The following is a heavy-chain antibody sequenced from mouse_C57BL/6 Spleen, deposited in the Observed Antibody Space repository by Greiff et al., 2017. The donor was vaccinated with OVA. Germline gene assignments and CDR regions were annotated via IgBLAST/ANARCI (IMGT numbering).Heavy chain of an antibody. Sequence: QVQLKQSGAELVRPGASVKLSCKASGYTFTDYYINWVKQRPGQGLEWIARIYPGSGNTYYNEKFKGKATLTAEKSSSTAYMQLSSLTSEDSAVYFCARGADYDAFDYWGQGTTLTVSS. CDR2: IYPGSGNT. CDR3: ARGADYDAFDY. D-gene: IGHD2-4*01. J-gene: IGHJ2*01. V-gene: IGHV1-76*01. CDR1: GYTFTDYY.